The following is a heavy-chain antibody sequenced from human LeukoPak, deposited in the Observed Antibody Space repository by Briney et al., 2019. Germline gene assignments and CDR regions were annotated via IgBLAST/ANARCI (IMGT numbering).Heavy chain of an antibody. D-gene: IGHD2-21*02. V-gene: IGHV4-39*01. CDR1: GGSISSSSYS. Sequence: SETLSLTCTVSGGSISSSSYSWGWIRQPPGKGLEWIATIFYSGSTYYNPSLKSRVTISVDTSENQFPLKLSSVTAADTAVYYCARHSLNCGDDCHDAFDIWGQGTLVTVS. CDR2: IFYSGST. CDR3: ARHSLNCGDDCHDAFDI. J-gene: IGHJ3*02.